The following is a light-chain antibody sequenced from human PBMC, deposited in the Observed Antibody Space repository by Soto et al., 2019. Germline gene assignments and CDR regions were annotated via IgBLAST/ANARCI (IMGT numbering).Light chain of an antibody. J-gene: IGLJ1*01. CDR2: RNN. CDR1: SSNIGSNY. CDR3: AAWDDSLSGL. Sequence: QSVLTQPPSASGTPGQRVTISCSGSSSNIGSNYVYWYQQLPGTAPKLLIYRNNQRPAGVPDRFSGSKSGTSASLAISGLRSEDVADYYCAAWDDSLSGLFGTGTKLTVL. V-gene: IGLV1-47*01.